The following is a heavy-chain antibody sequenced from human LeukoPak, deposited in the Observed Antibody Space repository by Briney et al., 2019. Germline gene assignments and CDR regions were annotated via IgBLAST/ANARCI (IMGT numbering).Heavy chain of an antibody. D-gene: IGHD3-10*01. CDR1: GFSSSGYE. J-gene: IGHJ5*02. CDR3: ARVIRGYGSGTYYDWFDP. V-gene: IGHV3-48*03. CDR2: ISSSGNII. Sequence: GGSLRLSCVASGFSSSGYEMTWVRQAPGKGLEWVSHISSSGNIIHYADSVKGRFTISRDNAKNSLYLQMYSLRAEDTAIYYCARVIRGYGSGTYYDWFDPWGQGTLVIVSS.